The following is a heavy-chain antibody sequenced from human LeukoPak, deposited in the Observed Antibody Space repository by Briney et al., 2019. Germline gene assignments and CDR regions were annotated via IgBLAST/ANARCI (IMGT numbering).Heavy chain of an antibody. D-gene: IGHD1-26*01. V-gene: IGHV4-4*09. J-gene: IGHJ4*02. Sequence: SETLSLTCTVSGGSISSYYWSWIRQPPGKGLEWIGYIYTSGNTNYNPSLKSRVTMSVDTSKNQFSLKLSSVTAADTAVYYCARGAGAAYFDYWGQGTLVTVSS. CDR2: IYTSGNT. CDR1: GGSISSYY. CDR3: ARGAGAAYFDY.